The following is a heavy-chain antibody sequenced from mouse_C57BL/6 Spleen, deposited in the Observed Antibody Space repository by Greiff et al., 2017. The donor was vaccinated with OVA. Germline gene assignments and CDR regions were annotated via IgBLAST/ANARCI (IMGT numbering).Heavy chain of an antibody. CDR3: TPDYYDYDWNTRFAY. V-gene: IGHV6-6*01. J-gene: IGHJ3*01. CDR1: GFTFSDAW. D-gene: IGHD2-4*01. CDR2: IRNKANNHAT. Sequence: EVKLMESGGGLVQPGGSMKLSCAASGFTFSDAWMDWVRQSPEKGLEWVAEIRNKANNHATYYAESVKGRFTISRDDSKSSVYLQMNSLRAEDTGIYYCTPDYYDYDWNTRFAYWGQGTLVTVSA.